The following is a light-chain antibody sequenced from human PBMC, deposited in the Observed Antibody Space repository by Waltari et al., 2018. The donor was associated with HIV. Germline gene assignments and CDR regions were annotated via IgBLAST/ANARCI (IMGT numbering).Light chain of an antibody. Sequence: DIVLTQSPLPRPVTPGEPASISCRSSQNLPYSNGLDWYLQRPGQSPQLLIDLGSNRAFGVPDSCSGSGSGTDFTLKISRVEAEDVGVYFCMQALLGTFGPGTKVDIK. CDR3: MQALLGT. CDR1: QNLPYSNG. CDR2: LGS. J-gene: IGKJ3*01. V-gene: IGKV2-28*01.